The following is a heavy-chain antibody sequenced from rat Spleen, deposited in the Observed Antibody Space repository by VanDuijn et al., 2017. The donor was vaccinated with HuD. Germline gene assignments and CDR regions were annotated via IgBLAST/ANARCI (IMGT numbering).Heavy chain of an antibody. CDR3: TSLTTRVLPFAY. Sequence: QVQLKESGPGLVQPSQTLSLTCTVSGFSLMDYSVHWVRQPPGKGLEWMGRMKYDGDTYYNSALKSRLSISRDTSKSQVFLKMNSLQTEDTAIYYCTSLTTRVLPFAYWGQGTLVTVSS. J-gene: IGHJ3*01. CDR2: MKYDGDT. CDR1: GFSLMDYS. D-gene: IGHD1-4*01. V-gene: IGHV2S30*01.